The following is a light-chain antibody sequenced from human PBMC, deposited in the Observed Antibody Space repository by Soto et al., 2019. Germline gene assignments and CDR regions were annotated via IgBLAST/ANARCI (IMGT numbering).Light chain of an antibody. Sequence: EHVFAQSPGTPSLSPGERANLSRRASQSVSNNYLAWYQQKPGQAPRLLIYGASNRATGIPDRSSGSGSGTDFTLTISRLEPEDFAVYYCQQYGSSGTFGQGTKVDIK. CDR1: QSVSNNY. CDR3: QQYGSSGT. CDR2: GAS. J-gene: IGKJ1*01. V-gene: IGKV3-20*01.